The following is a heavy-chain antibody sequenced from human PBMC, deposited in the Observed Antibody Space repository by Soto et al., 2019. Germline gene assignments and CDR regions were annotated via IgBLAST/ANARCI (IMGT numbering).Heavy chain of an antibody. CDR1: GASISRTGFH. V-gene: IGHV4-39*01. CDR2: IYEAATT. CDR3: ARRGSGHTFDY. Sequence: SETLSLTCAVSGASISRTGFHWGWIRQPPGQGLEWIGSIYEAATTFYNSSLKSRVTISADTSNNHFSLKLSSVTAADTAVYYCARRGSGHTFDYWGQGTLVTVPS. D-gene: IGHD3-10*01. J-gene: IGHJ4*02.